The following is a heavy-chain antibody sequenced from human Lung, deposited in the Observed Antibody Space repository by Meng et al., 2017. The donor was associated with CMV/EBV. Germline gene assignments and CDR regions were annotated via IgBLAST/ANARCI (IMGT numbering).Heavy chain of an antibody. Sequence: GGSLRLSCAASGFTVSGNYMSWVRQAPGRGLEWVSIIYYSGGTDYAESVKGRFTMSRDSSKNTVYLQMNSLRVEDTAVYYCARDFGYWGQGTWVTGSS. V-gene: IGHV3-53*01. CDR1: GFTVSGNY. CDR3: ARDFGY. CDR2: IYYSGGT. J-gene: IGHJ4*02.